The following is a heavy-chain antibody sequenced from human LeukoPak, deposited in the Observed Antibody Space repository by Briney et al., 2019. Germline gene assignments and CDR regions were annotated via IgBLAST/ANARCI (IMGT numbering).Heavy chain of an antibody. Sequence: ASVKVSCKASGYTFTSYYMHWLRQAPGQGLEWMGVVNPSGGRTTYAQKFQGRFTMTRDTSTSTVYMELSRLRSEDTAVYYCARGDSYGDFEAGCWGQGTLITVSS. D-gene: IGHD4-17*01. J-gene: IGHJ4*02. CDR3: ARGDSYGDFEAGC. V-gene: IGHV1-46*01. CDR2: VNPSGGRT. CDR1: GYTFTSYY.